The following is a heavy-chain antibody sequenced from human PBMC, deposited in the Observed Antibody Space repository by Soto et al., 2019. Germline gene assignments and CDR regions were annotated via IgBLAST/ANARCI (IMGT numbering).Heavy chain of an antibody. CDR3: ASVPSGGAAVDYLDH. V-gene: IGHV1-69*12. J-gene: IGHJ4*02. CDR2: IIPMIGTP. CDR1: GDTFSIYA. D-gene: IGHD2-15*01. Sequence: QVQLVQSGAEVKKPGSSVKVSCKGSGDTFSIYAINWVRQAPGQGLEWMGGIIPMIGTPDYAQKFQGRVTITADESTSTAYMDLRSLRSEDTAVYYCASVPSGGAAVDYLDHWGQGTLVTVSS.